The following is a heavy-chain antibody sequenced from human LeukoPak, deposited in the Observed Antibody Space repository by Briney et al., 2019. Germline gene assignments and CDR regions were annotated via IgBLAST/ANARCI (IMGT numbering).Heavy chain of an antibody. Sequence: SETLSLTCAVYGGSLSGYFWSWIRPPPEKGLEWIGEINHSGSTNYNPSLKSRVTISVDTSKNQFSLKLSSVTAADTAVYYCARGYLAYYDSSGYVPYYFDYWGQGTLVTVSS. D-gene: IGHD3-22*01. J-gene: IGHJ4*02. V-gene: IGHV4-34*01. CDR1: GGSLSGYF. CDR2: INHSGST. CDR3: ARGYLAYYDSSGYVPYYFDY.